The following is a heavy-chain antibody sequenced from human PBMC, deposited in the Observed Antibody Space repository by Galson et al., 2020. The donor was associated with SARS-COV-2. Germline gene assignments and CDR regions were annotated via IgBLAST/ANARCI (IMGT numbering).Heavy chain of an antibody. CDR3: ARDRGYSYGETLLDY. CDR1: GFTFSSYG. J-gene: IGHJ4*02. V-gene: IGHV3-30*03. D-gene: IGHD5-18*01. Sequence: QAGGSLRLSCAASGFTFSSYGMHWVRQAPGKGLEWVAVISYDGSNKYYADSVKGLFTISRDNSKNTLYLQMNSLRAEDTAVYYCARDRGYSYGETLLDYWGQGTLVTVSS. CDR2: ISYDGSNK.